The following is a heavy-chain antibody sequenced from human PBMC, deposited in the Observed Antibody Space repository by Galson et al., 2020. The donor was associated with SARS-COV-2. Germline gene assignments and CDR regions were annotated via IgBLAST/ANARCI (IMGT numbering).Heavy chain of an antibody. CDR1: GDSVSSNSAA. CDR2: TYYRSKWYN. CDR3: ARESPRVRGARTLPYYYYGMDV. J-gene: IGHJ6*02. Sequence: SQTLSLTCAISGDSVSSNSAAWNWIRQSPSRGLEWLGRTYYRSKWYNDYAVSVKSRITINPDTSKNQFSLQLNSVTPEDTAVYYCARESPRVRGARTLPYYYYGMDVWGQGTTVTVSS. D-gene: IGHD3-10*01. V-gene: IGHV6-1*01.